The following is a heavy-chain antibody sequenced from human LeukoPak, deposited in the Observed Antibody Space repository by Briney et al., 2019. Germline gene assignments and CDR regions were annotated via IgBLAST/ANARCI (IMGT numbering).Heavy chain of an antibody. CDR1: GYTFTSYD. CDR2: MNPNSGNT. CDR3: ARMGYYGSGSYGWFDP. Sequence: ASVKVSCKASGYTFTSYDINWVRQATGQGLEWMGWMNPNSGNTGYAQKFQGRVTMTRNTSMSTAYMELSSLRSEDTAVYYCARMGYYGSGSYGWFDPWGQGTLVTVSS. V-gene: IGHV1-8*01. J-gene: IGHJ5*02. D-gene: IGHD3-10*01.